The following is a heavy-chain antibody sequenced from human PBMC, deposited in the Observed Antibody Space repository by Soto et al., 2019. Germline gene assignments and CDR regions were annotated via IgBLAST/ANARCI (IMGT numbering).Heavy chain of an antibody. CDR1: GFTFSSYG. CDR2: ISYDGSNK. D-gene: IGHD3-22*01. Sequence: PGGSLRLSCAASGFTFSSYGMHWVRQAPGKGLEWAAVISYDGSNKYYADSVKGRFTISRDNSKNTLYLQMNSLRAEDTAVYYCAKSPGMYYYDSSGYYHYDYWGQGTLVTVSS. J-gene: IGHJ4*02. CDR3: AKSPGMYYYDSSGYYHYDY. V-gene: IGHV3-30*18.